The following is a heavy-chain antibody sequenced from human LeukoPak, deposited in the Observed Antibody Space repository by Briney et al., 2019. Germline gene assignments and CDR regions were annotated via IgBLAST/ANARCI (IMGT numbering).Heavy chain of an antibody. CDR1: GFTVSSRY. CDR2: ISSSSSTI. D-gene: IGHD2-2*01. J-gene: IGHJ4*02. Sequence: PGGSLRLSCAGSGFTVSSRYMSWVRQAPGKGLEWVSYISSSSSTIYYADSVKGRFTISRDNAKNSLYLQMNSLRAGDTAVYYCARDGVPAAIPEFDYWGQGTLVTVSS. V-gene: IGHV3-48*01. CDR3: ARDGVPAAIPEFDY.